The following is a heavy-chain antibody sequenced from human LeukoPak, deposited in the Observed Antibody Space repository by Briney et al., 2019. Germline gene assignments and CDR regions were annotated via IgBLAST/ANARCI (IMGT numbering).Heavy chain of an antibody. J-gene: IGHJ4*02. D-gene: IGHD2-2*01. CDR1: GFTFINAW. CDR2: ISGSGGST. Sequence: PGGSLRLSCAASGFTFINAWMAWVRQAPGKGLEWVSAISGSGGSTYYADSVKGRFTISRDNSKNTLYLQMNSLRAEDTAVYYCAKTPAAMPLQVWSVGWGQGTLVTVSS. CDR3: AKTPAAMPLQVWSVG. V-gene: IGHV3-23*01.